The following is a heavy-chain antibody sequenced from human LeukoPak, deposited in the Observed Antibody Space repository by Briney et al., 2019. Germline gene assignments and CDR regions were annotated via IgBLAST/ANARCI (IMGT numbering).Heavy chain of an antibody. V-gene: IGHV3-23*01. CDR3: AKDPHIVLTYYFDY. J-gene: IGHJ4*02. CDR1: GFAFSSYA. D-gene: IGHD2-8*01. Sequence: PGGSLRLSCAASGFAFSSYAMSWVRQAPGKGLEWVSAISGSGGSTYYADSVKGRFTISRDNSKNTLYLQMNSLRAEDTAVYYCAKDPHIVLTYYFDYWGQGTLVTASS. CDR2: ISGSGGST.